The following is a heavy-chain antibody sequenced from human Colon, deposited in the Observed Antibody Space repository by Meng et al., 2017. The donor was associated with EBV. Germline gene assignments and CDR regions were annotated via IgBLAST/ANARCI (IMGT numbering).Heavy chain of an antibody. D-gene: IGHD4-17*01. Sequence: GRLQAPGPGLVRPSGTLSLTCSVSGDSISNNWWSWVRQPPGKGLEWIGEIYHSGTTNYNPSLRSRVTISVDKSKNQFSLQLTSVTAADTAVYYCARNGDYNPGLYWGQGTLVTVSS. J-gene: IGHJ4*02. CDR1: GDSISNNW. CDR3: ARNGDYNPGLY. CDR2: IYHSGTT. V-gene: IGHV4-4*02.